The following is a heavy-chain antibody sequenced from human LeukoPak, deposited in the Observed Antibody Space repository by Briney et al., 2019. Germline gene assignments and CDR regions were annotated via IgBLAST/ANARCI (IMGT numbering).Heavy chain of an antibody. J-gene: IGHJ5*02. CDR2: IIPIFGTA. V-gene: IGHV1-69*13. D-gene: IGHD2-15*01. CDR1: GGTFSSYA. CDR3: ARDGARCSGGSCYSGTVWFDP. Sequence: SVKVSCKASGGTFSSYAISWVRQAPGQGLEWMGGIIPIFGTASYAQKFQGRVTITADESTSTAYMELSSLRSEDTAVYYCARDGARCSGGSCYSGTVWFDPWGQGTLVTVSS.